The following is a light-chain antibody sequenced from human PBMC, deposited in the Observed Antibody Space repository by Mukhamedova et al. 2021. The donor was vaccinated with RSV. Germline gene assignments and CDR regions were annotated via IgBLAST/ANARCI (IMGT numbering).Light chain of an antibody. CDR3: QQLSSSPPLT. V-gene: IGKV1-9*01. CDR2: AAS. CDR1: DISHS. Sequence: DISHSLAWYQQKPGKAPNLLIYAASTLQTGVPSRFSGSGSGTEFTLTINSLQPEDFATYYCQQLSSSPPLTFGGGTKVDIK. J-gene: IGKJ4*01.